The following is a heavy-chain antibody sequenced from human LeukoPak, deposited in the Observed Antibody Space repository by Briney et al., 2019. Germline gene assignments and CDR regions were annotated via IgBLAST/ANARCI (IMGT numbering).Heavy chain of an antibody. D-gene: IGHD3-22*01. V-gene: IGHV1-2*02. CDR2: INPNSGGT. CDR1: GYTFTGYY. Sequence: ASVKVSCKASGYTFTGYYMHWVRQAPGQGLEWMGWINPNSGGTNYAQKFQGRVTMTRDTSITTAYMELRRLRSDDTAVYYCARKGGYYDSSGYDYFDYWGQGTLVTVSS. J-gene: IGHJ4*02. CDR3: ARKGGYYDSSGYDYFDY.